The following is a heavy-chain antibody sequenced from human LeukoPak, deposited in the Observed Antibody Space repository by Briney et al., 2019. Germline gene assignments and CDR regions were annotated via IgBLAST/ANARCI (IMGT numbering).Heavy chain of an antibody. J-gene: IGHJ4*02. CDR1: GGSISSSSYY. D-gene: IGHD6-13*01. CDR3: ARVFRAAAVDY. CDR2: IYYSGST. V-gene: IGHV4-61*05. Sequence: SETLSLTCTVSGGSISSSSYYWGWIRQPPGKGLEWIGYIYYSGSTNYNPSLKSRVTIALDTSKNQFSLKLSSVTAADTAVYYCARVFRAAAVDYWGQGTLVTVAS.